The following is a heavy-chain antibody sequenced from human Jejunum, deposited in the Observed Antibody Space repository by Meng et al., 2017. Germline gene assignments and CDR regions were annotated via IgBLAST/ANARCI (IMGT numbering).Heavy chain of an antibody. CDR2: ITSDGSAT. J-gene: IGHJ2*01. CDR1: GFTFSSYW. Sequence: GESLKISCVASGFTFSSYWMHWVRQAPGKGLMWVSRITSDGSATDYADSVKGRFTISRDNARNTVYLQMNSLISEDTAVYYCTRDYPSVMNWCFDLWGRGTLVTVSS. V-gene: IGHV3-74*01. CDR3: TRDYPSVMNWCFDL. D-gene: IGHD3-16*02.